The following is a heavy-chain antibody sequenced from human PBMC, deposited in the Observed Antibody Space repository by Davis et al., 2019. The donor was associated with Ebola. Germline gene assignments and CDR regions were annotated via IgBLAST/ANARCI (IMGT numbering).Heavy chain of an antibody. J-gene: IGHJ4*02. CDR1: GFTFSDYY. V-gene: IGHV3-11*06. D-gene: IGHD4-17*01. Sequence: GESLKISCAASGFTFSDYYMSWIRQAPGKGLEWVSYISSSSSYINYADSVKGRFTLSRDNAKNSLYLQMNSLRAEDTAVYYCARGTTVTTFDYWGQGTLVTVSS. CDR2: ISSSSSYI. CDR3: ARGTTVTTFDY.